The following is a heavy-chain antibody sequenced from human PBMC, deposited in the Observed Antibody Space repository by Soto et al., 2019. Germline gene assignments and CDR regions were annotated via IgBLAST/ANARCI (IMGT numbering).Heavy chain of an antibody. V-gene: IGHV3-33*01. J-gene: IGHJ2*01. CDR3: ARNVGQLTDWYFDL. CDR2: IWYDGSNK. CDR1: GFTFSSYG. Sequence: QVQLVESGGGVVQPGRSLRLSCAASGFTFSSYGMHWVRQAPGKGLEWVAVIWYDGSNKYYADSVKGRFTISRDNSKNPLYLQMNSLRAEDTAVYYCARNVGQLTDWYFDLWGRGTLVTVSS. D-gene: IGHD6-13*01.